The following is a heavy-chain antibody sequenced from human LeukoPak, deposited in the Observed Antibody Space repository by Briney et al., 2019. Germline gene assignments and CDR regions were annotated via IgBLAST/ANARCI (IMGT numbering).Heavy chain of an antibody. Sequence: ASVKVSCKASGGTFSSYTISWVRQAPGQGLEWMGRIIPILGIANYAQKFQGRVTITADNSTSTAYMELSSLRSEDTAVYYCAAEGDIVVVPAAISRYNWFDPWGQGTLVTVSS. J-gene: IGHJ5*02. CDR1: GGTFSSYT. D-gene: IGHD2-2*02. V-gene: IGHV1-69*02. CDR3: AAEGDIVVVPAAISRYNWFDP. CDR2: IIPILGIA.